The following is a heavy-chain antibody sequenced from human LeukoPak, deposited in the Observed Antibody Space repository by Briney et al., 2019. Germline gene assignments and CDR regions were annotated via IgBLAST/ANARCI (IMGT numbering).Heavy chain of an antibody. J-gene: IGHJ5*02. CDR3: VREWVDWGQGYNWLDR. CDR1: GFTFSSYG. D-gene: IGHD7-27*01. Sequence: GGSLRLSCAASGFTFSSYGMHWVRQAPGKGLEWVAVIWYDGSNKYYADSVKGRFTISRDNSKNTLYLQMNSLRAEDTAVYYCVREWVDWGQGYNWLDRWGQGTLATVSS. CDR2: IWYDGSNK. V-gene: IGHV3-33*01.